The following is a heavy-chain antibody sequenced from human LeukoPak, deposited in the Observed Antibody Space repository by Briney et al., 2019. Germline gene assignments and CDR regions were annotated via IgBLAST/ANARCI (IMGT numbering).Heavy chain of an antibody. J-gene: IGHJ5*02. V-gene: IGHV4-4*07. D-gene: IGHD3-22*01. Sequence: SETLSLTCTVSGGSISSYYWSWIRQPAGKGLEWIGRIYTSGSTNYNPSLKSRVTMSVDTSKNQFSLKLSSVTAADTAVYYCARVPYYDSSGYAFDPWGQGTLVTVSS. CDR1: GGSISSYY. CDR2: IYTSGST. CDR3: ARVPYYDSSGYAFDP.